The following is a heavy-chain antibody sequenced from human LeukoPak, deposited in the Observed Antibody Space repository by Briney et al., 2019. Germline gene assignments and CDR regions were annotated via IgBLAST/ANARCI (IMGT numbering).Heavy chain of an antibody. J-gene: IGHJ4*02. V-gene: IGHV4-31*03. CDR2: IYYSGST. CDR1: GGSISSGGYY. Sequence: SETLSLTCTVSGGSISSGGYYWSWIRQHPGKGLEWIGYIYYSGSTYYNPSLKSRVTISVDTSKNQFSLKLSSVTAADTAVYYCARGRSGYSSSWDYWGRGTLVTVSS. CDR3: ARGRSGYSSSWDY. D-gene: IGHD6-13*01.